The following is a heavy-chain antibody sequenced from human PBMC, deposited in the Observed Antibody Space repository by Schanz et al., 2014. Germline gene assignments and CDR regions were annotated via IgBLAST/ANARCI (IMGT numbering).Heavy chain of an antibody. Sequence: EVQLLESGGTVVQPGGSLRVSCAASGFVFRTFAMYWVRQAPGKGLEWVSAITGSGSKTYYADSVKGRFTIARDNSKSILYLQMNSLRAEDTAVYYCAKAGSGWSTAGYYYWGQGTLVAVSS. CDR2: ITGSGSKT. CDR3: AKAGSGWSTAGYYY. J-gene: IGHJ4*02. CDR1: GFVFRTFA. V-gene: IGHV3-23*01. D-gene: IGHD6-19*01.